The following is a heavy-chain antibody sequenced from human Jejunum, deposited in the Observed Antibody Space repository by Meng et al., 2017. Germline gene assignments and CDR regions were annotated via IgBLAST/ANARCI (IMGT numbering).Heavy chain of an antibody. CDR1: GFTVSSYW. CDR2: INTDGSNT. D-gene: IGHD3-10*01. CDR3: ARDLNYGYSDY. V-gene: IGHV3-74*01. Sequence: GRSLRLSCAASGFTVSSYWMHWVRQAPGKGLVWVSLINTDGSNTHYADSVEGPVTNSRDNAENTLYLQMNSLRAEDTAVYYCARDLNYGYSDYWGQGTLVTVSS. J-gene: IGHJ4*02.